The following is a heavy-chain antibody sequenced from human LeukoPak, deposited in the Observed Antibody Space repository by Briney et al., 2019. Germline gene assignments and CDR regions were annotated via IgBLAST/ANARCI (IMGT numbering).Heavy chain of an antibody. CDR1: GFTFDDYG. CDR2: INWNGGST. Sequence: GGSLRLSCAASGFTFDDYGTSWVRQAPGEGLEWVSGINWNGGSTGYADSVKGRFTISRDNAKSSLYLQMNSLRAEDTALYYCARDQSYYDSSGYYYPYWGQGTLVTVSS. V-gene: IGHV3-20*04. CDR3: ARDQSYYDSSGYYYPY. D-gene: IGHD3-22*01. J-gene: IGHJ4*02.